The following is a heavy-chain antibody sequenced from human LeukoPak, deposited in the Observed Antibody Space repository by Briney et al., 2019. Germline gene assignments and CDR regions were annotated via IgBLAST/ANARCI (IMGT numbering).Heavy chain of an antibody. CDR3: ASGSGSHNYYYYYMDV. CDR1: GGTFSSYA. V-gene: IGHV1-69*13. J-gene: IGHJ6*03. Sequence: GASVKVSCKASGGTFSSYAISWVRRAPGQGLEWMGGIIPIFGTANYAQKFQGRVTITADESTSTAYMELSSLRSEDTAVYYCASGSGSHNYYYYYMDVWGKGTTVTISS. D-gene: IGHD1-26*01. CDR2: IIPIFGTA.